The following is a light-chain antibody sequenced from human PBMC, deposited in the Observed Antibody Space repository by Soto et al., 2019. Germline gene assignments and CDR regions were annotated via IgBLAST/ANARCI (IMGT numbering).Light chain of an antibody. Sequence: IQLTQSPSSLSASVGDRVTITCRASQGISSDLAWYQQKPGKAPKLLIYSASTFQNGVPSRFSGSGSGTDFTLIISGLQPEDFATYYCQQLNSSPVTFGQVTRLEIK. J-gene: IGKJ5*01. CDR2: SAS. V-gene: IGKV1-9*01. CDR3: QQLNSSPVT. CDR1: QGISSD.